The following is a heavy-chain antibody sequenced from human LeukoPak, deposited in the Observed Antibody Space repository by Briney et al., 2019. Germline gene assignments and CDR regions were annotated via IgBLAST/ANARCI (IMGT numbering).Heavy chain of an antibody. CDR3: ARAGIVVVPAAKGGYYYYGMDV. V-gene: IGHV1-46*01. D-gene: IGHD2-2*01. CDR2: INPSGGST. J-gene: IGHJ6*02. Sequence: ASVKVSCKASGYTFTSYYMHWVRQAPGQGLEWMGIINPSGGSTSYAQKFQGRVTMTRDTSTSTAYMELRSLRSDDTAVYYCARAGIVVVPAAKGGYYYYGMDVWGQGTTVTVSS. CDR1: GYTFTSYY.